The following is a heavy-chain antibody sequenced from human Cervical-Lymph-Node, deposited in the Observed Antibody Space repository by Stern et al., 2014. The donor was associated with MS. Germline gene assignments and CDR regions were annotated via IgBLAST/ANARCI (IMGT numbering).Heavy chain of an antibody. CDR1: GFSFSRYA. J-gene: IGHJ4*02. V-gene: IGHV3-33*01. Sequence: VQLVESGGGVVQPGRSLRLSCAASGFSFSRYAMHWVRQAPGKGLEWVALIWYDGSNPYYEDSVTGRFTISRDNFKNTLYLQMNSLRAEDTAVYYCASAYSSSHYYFDYWGQGTLVTVSS. CDR2: IWYDGSNP. D-gene: IGHD6-13*01. CDR3: ASAYSSSHYYFDY.